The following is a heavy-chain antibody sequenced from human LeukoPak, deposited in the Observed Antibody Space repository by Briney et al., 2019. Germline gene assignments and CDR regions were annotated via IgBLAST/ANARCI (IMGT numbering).Heavy chain of an antibody. CDR1: GFTFSSYS. CDR2: ISSSSSYI. J-gene: IGHJ3*02. D-gene: IGHD1-26*01. Sequence: GGSLRLSCAASGFTFSSYSMNWVRQAPGKGLEWVSSISSSSSYIYYADSVKSRFTISRDNAKNSLYLQMNSLRAEDTAVYYCARKDGIVGAPDAFDIWGQGTMVTVSS. CDR3: ARKDGIVGAPDAFDI. V-gene: IGHV3-21*01.